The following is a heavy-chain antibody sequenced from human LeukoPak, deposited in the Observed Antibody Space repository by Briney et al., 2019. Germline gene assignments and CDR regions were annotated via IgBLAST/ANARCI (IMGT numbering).Heavy chain of an antibody. CDR1: GFTFSSYA. Sequence: PGGSLRLSCAVSGFTFSSYAMSWVRQAPGKGLEWVSDVSDSGGRTYYADSVKGRFTISRDDSKNTLYLQMNSLRAEDTALYYCASRRGLVATSFDYWGQGTPVAVSS. CDR2: VSDSGGRT. CDR3: ASRRGLVATSFDY. V-gene: IGHV3-23*01. D-gene: IGHD5-12*01. J-gene: IGHJ4*02.